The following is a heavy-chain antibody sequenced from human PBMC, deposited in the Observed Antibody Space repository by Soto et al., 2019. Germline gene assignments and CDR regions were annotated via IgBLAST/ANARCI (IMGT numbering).Heavy chain of an antibody. Sequence: ASVKVSCKASGYTFTSYGISWVRQAPGQGLEWMGWISAYNGNTNYAQKLQGRVTMTTDKSTSTAYMELRSLRSDDTAVYYCARETEVGVVPAAIFYYYGMDVWGQGTTVTVSS. CDR2: ISAYNGNT. CDR1: GYTFTSYG. J-gene: IGHJ6*02. D-gene: IGHD2-2*01. V-gene: IGHV1-18*01. CDR3: ARETEVGVVPAAIFYYYGMDV.